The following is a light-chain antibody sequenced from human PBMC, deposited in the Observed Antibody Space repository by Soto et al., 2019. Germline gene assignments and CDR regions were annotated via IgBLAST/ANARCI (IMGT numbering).Light chain of an antibody. CDR2: GAS. CDR3: QHSGDFRWT. CDR1: QSVSNNY. Sequence: EIVLTQSPGTLSLSPGERATLSCRASQSVSNNYLAWYQQKPGQAPRRLIYGASSRATGIPDRFSGRGFGTDFTLTISRLEPEDFAVYYCQHSGDFRWTFGLGTKVDI. J-gene: IGKJ1*01. V-gene: IGKV3-20*01.